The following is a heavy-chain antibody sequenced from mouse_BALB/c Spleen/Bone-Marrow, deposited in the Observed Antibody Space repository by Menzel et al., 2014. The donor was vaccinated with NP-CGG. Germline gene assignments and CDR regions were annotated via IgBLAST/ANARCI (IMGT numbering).Heavy chain of an antibody. V-gene: IGHV1-14*01. Sequence: VQLKESGPELVKPGASVKMSCKASGYTFTSYVMHWVKQKPGQGLEWIGYINPYNDGTKYNEKFKGKATLTSDKSSSTAYMEPSSLTSEDSAVYYCARGGTSHFDYWGQGTTLTVSS. CDR3: ARGGTSHFDY. CDR2: INPYNDGT. D-gene: IGHD3-3*01. J-gene: IGHJ2*01. CDR1: GYTFTSYV.